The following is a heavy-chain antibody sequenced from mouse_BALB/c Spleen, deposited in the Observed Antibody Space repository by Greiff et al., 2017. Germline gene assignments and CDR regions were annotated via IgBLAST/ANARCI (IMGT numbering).Heavy chain of an antibody. CDR3: ARAYGNYFDY. Sequence: VMLVESGAELARPGASVKLSCKASGYTFTSYWMQWVKQRPGQGLEWIGAIYPGDGDTRYTQKFKGKATLTADKSSSTAYMQLSSLASEDSAVYYCARAYGNYFDYWGQGTTLTVSS. CDR1: GYTFTSYW. V-gene: IGHV1-87*01. J-gene: IGHJ2*01. D-gene: IGHD2-10*02. CDR2: IYPGDGDT.